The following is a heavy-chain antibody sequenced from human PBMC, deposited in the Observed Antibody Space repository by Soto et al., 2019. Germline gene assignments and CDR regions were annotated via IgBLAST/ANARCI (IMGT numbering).Heavy chain of an antibody. CDR1: GGTFSSYA. J-gene: IGHJ3*02. V-gene: IGHV1-69*13. CDR3: AMRQQLWLQMTGAFDI. CDR2: IIPIFGTA. Sequence: GASVKVSCKASGGTFSSYAISWLRQAPGQGLEWMGGIIPIFGTANYAQKFQGRVTITADESTSTAYMELSSLRSEDPAVYYCAMRQQLWLQMTGAFDIWGQGKMVTVSS. D-gene: IGHD5-18*01.